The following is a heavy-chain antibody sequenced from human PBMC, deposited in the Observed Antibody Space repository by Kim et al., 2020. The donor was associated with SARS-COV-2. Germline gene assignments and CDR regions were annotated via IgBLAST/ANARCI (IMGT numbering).Heavy chain of an antibody. CDR2: ISYDGGSK. CDR1: GFTFSSYA. D-gene: IGHD6-13*01. CDR3: ARDGSSSWSFDY. J-gene: IGHJ4*02. V-gene: IGHV3-30*04. Sequence: GGSLRLSCAASGFTFSSYAMHWVRQAPGKGLEWVAVISYDGGSKYYADSVKGRFPISRDNSKNTLYLQMNSLRAEDTAVYYCARDGSSSWSFDYWGQGTL.